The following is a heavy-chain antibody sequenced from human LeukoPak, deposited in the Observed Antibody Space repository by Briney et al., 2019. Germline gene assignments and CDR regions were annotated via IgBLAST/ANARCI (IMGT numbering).Heavy chain of an antibody. CDR2: ISGGASTT. CDR1: GFTFSSYA. J-gene: IGHJ4*02. Sequence: GSLRLSCAASGFTFSSYAITWVRQAPGKGLEWVSAISGGASTTYYADSVKGRFTISRDNSKNTLYLQMNSLRAEDTAVYYCAKDRWGSSSPQGPNYWGQGTLVTVSS. D-gene: IGHD6-6*01. V-gene: IGHV3-23*01. CDR3: AKDRWGSSSPQGPNY.